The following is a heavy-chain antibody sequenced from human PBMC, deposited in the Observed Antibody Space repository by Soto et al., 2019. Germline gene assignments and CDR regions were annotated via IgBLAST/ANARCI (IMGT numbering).Heavy chain of an antibody. D-gene: IGHD3-3*01. Sequence: QVQLQESGPGLVKPSETLSLTCTVSGGSFKSGSYSWSWIRQPPGKGLEWIGYVYHTGRTSYNPSLKSRVSISIDTSKNQFSLNLDSVTAADTAVYFCASDFAYFDSWGQGTLVTVSS. CDR3: ASDFAYFDS. CDR1: GGSFKSGSYS. CDR2: VYHTGRT. J-gene: IGHJ4*02. V-gene: IGHV4-61*01.